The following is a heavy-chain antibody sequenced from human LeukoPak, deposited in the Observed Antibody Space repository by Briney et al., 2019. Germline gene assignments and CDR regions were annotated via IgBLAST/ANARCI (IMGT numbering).Heavy chain of an antibody. D-gene: IGHD6-13*01. CDR2: IIPIFGTA. CDR1: GGTFSSYA. Sequence: ASVKVSCKASGGTFSSYAISWVRQPPGQGLEWMGRIIPIFGTANYAQKFQGRVTITTDESTGTAYMELSSLRSEDTAVYYCARDRLAAAGTVFDYWGQGTLVTVSS. CDR3: ARDRLAAAGTVFDY. V-gene: IGHV1-69*05. J-gene: IGHJ4*02.